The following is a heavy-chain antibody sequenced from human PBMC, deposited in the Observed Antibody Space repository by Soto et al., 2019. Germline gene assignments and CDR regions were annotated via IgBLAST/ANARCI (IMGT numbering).Heavy chain of an antibody. CDR2: IYYSGST. J-gene: IGHJ6*02. CDR3: ARRSIAEDYYYGMDV. Sequence: PSETLSLTCTVSGGSISSSSYYWGWIRQPPGKGLEWIGSIYYSGSTYYNPSLKSRVTISVDTSKNQFSLKLSSVTAADTAVYYCARRSIAEDYYYGMDVWGQGTTVTVYS. V-gene: IGHV4-39*01. CDR1: GGSISSSSYY. D-gene: IGHD6-6*01.